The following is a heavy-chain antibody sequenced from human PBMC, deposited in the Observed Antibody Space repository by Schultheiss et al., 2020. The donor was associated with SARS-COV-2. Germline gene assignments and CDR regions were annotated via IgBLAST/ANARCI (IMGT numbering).Heavy chain of an antibody. D-gene: IGHD3-22*01. CDR3: ERDGDYYDSSGYYSGLDY. Sequence: GGSQRLSCAASGFTFSNAWMSWVRQAPGKGLEWVSAISGSGGSTYYADSVKGRFTISRDNSKNTLYLQMNSLRAEDTAVYYCERDGDYYDSSGYYSGLDYWGQGTLVTVSS. V-gene: IGHV3-23*01. CDR1: GFTFSNAW. CDR2: ISGSGGST. J-gene: IGHJ4*02.